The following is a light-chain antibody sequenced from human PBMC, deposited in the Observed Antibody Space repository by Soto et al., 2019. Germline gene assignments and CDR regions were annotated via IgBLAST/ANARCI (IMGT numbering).Light chain of an antibody. CDR2: DVS. J-gene: IGLJ3*02. Sequence: QSVLTQPASVSGSPGQSISISCTGTSSDVGGYNYVSWYQQHPGKAPKLMIYDVSNRHSGVSSRFSGSKSGNTASLTISGLQAEDEADYYCSSYTSSSTVVFGGGTKLTVL. CDR1: SSDVGGYNY. CDR3: SSYTSSSTVV. V-gene: IGLV2-14*01.